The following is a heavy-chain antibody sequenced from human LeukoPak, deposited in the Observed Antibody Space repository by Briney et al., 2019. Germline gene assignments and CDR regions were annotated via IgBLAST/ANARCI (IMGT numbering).Heavy chain of an antibody. Sequence: SETLSLTCPVSGGSISSYYWSWIRQPPGKGLEWIGYIHYSGSTNYNPSLKSRVTISVDTSKNQFSLKLSSVTAADTAVYYCARMSSGWYYFDYWGQGTLVTVSS. D-gene: IGHD6-19*01. CDR2: IHYSGST. V-gene: IGHV4-59*08. J-gene: IGHJ4*02. CDR3: ARMSSGWYYFDY. CDR1: GGSISSYY.